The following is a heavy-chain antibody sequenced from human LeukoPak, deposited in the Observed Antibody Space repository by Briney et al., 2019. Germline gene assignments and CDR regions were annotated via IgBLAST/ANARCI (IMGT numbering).Heavy chain of an antibody. J-gene: IGHJ4*02. CDR1: GGSISSYY. CDR2: IYYSGST. V-gene: IGHV4-59*01. D-gene: IGHD4-17*01. Sequence: MASETLSLTCTVSGGSISSYYWSWIRQPPGKGLEWIGYIYYSGSTNYNPSLKSRVTISVDTSKNQSSLKLSSVTAADTAVYYCAAEDDYGDSPHYWGQGTLVTVSS. CDR3: AAEDDYGDSPHY.